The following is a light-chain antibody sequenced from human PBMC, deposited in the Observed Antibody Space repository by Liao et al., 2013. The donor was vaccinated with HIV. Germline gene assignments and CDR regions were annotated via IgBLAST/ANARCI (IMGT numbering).Light chain of an antibody. Sequence: SYELTQPPSVSVSPGQTASITCSGDQLGDKYACWFQQKPGQSPVLVIYQDTKRPSGIPERFSGSNSGNTATLTISGTQAMDEADYFCHTWDSDTVVFGAGTKVTVL. CDR2: QDT. V-gene: IGLV3-1*01. CDR1: QLGDKY. CDR3: HTWDSDTVV. J-gene: IGLJ1*01.